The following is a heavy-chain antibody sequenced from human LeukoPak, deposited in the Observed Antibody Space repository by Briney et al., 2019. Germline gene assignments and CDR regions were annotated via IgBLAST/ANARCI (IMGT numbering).Heavy chain of an antibody. J-gene: IGHJ4*02. V-gene: IGHV3-30*02. CDR2: IRYDGSNK. CDR1: GFTFSSYG. CDR3: AKDLLSWGDHRDY. D-gene: IGHD1-26*01. Sequence: PGGSLRLSCAASGFTFSSYGMHWVRQAPGKGLEWVAFIRYDGSNKYYADSVKGRFTISRDNSKNTLYLQMNSLRAEDTAVYYCAKDLLSWGDHRDYWGQGTLVTVSS.